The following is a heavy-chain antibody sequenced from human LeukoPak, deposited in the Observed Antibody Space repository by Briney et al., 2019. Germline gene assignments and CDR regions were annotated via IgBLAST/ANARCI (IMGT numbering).Heavy chain of an antibody. D-gene: IGHD2-21*01. CDR3: AIVGSQEWYYGMDV. J-gene: IGHJ6*02. Sequence: SETLSLTCTVSGGSISSGPYYWIWIRQHPGKGLEWIGYITYSGNTYYYPALNSRVTVSLDTSKTQFSLELSSVTAADTAVYYCAIVGSQEWYYGMDVWGQGTTVTVSS. V-gene: IGHV4-31*03. CDR1: GGSISSGPYY. CDR2: ITYSGNT.